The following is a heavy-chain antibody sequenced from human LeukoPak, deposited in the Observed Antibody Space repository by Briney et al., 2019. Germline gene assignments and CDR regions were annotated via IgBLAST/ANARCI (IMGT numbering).Heavy chain of an antibody. J-gene: IGHJ3*02. D-gene: IGHD1-14*01. CDR1: GDSISSYY. CDR3: ARGANRDAFAI. CDR2: IDYSGST. Sequence: PSETLSLTCTVSGDSISSYYWSWIRQPPGQGLEWIGCIDYSGSTKYNPSLKGRVTISLDTSKNQISLRLNSVTAADTAVHYCARGANRDAFAIWGQGTMVTVSS. V-gene: IGHV4-59*12.